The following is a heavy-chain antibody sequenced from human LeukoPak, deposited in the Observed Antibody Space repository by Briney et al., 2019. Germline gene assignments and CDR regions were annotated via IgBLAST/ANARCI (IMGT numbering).Heavy chain of an antibody. Sequence: GGSLRLSCAASRFTVSSNYMTWVRQAAGKGLEWVSVIYSGGSTYYADSVKGRFTISRDNSKNTLYLQMNSLRAEDTAVYYCARGNYDILTGNYYYYMDVWGKGTTVAISS. J-gene: IGHJ6*03. D-gene: IGHD3-9*01. CDR3: ARGNYDILTGNYYYYMDV. V-gene: IGHV3-66*01. CDR2: IYSGGST. CDR1: RFTVSSNY.